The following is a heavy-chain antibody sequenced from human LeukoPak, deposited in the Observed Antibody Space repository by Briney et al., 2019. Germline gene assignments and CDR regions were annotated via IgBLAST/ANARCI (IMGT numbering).Heavy chain of an antibody. D-gene: IGHD6-13*01. J-gene: IGHJ4*02. Sequence: RGESLKISCKCSGYTFTTYWIAWVRQMPGKGLEWMGIIYPVDSDPRYSPSFQGQVTISADKSISTAYLQWSSLEASDSAMYYCVRHGLGSSWFGFDYWGQGTLVTVSS. CDR3: VRHGLGSSWFGFDY. CDR1: GYTFTTYW. CDR2: IYPVDSDP. V-gene: IGHV5-51*01.